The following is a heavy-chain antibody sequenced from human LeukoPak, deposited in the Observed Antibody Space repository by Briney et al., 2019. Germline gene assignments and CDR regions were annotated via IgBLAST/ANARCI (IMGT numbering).Heavy chain of an antibody. V-gene: IGHV3-30*02. CDR1: GFTFSSYG. Sequence: GGSLRLSCAASGFTFSSYGMHWVRQAPGKGLEWVAFIRYDGSNKYYADSVKGRFTISRDNSKNTLYLQMNSLRAEHTAVYYCAKDQVAATLGVPWFDPWGQGTLVTVSS. J-gene: IGHJ5*02. CDR2: IRYDGSNK. D-gene: IGHD2-15*01. CDR3: AKDQVAATLGVPWFDP.